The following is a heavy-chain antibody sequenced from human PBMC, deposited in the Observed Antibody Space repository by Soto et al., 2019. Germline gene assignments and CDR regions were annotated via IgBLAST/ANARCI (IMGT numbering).Heavy chain of an antibody. Sequence: QVQLVQSGAEVKKPGSSVKVSRKASGGTFSSYTISWVRQAPGQGLEWMGRIIPILGIANYAQKFQGRVTITADKSXXTAYMELSSLRSEDTAVYYCARDRIGYSSSWYIDYWGQGTLVTVSS. J-gene: IGHJ4*02. V-gene: IGHV1-69*08. CDR2: IIPILGIA. D-gene: IGHD6-13*01. CDR3: ARDRIGYSSSWYIDY. CDR1: GGTFSSYT.